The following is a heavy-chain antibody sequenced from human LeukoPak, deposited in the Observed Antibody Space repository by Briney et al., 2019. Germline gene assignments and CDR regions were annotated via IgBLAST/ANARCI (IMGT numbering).Heavy chain of an antibody. Sequence: SETLSLTCTVSGGSISTYYWSWIRQPAGKRLEWIGRMYPSGSTTYKPSLKSRVTMSVDTSKKQFSLRLSSVTAADTAVYYCAGSAYYYYMDVWGKGTTVTVSS. CDR2: MYPSGST. D-gene: IGHD3-10*01. CDR1: GGSISTYY. J-gene: IGHJ6*03. CDR3: AGSAYYYYMDV. V-gene: IGHV4-4*07.